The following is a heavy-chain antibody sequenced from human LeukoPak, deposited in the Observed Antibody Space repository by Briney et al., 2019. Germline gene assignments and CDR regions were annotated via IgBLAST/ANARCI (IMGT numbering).Heavy chain of an antibody. Sequence: SETLSLTCTVSGGPIRSYYWSWIRQPPGKGLEWIGYIYYSGSTNYNPSLKSRVTISVDTSKNQFSLKLSSVTAADTAVYYCARAVVVPAAEYYYYYYMDVWGKGTTVTVSS. CDR2: IYYSGST. D-gene: IGHD2-2*01. CDR1: GGPIRSYY. J-gene: IGHJ6*03. V-gene: IGHV4-59*01. CDR3: ARAVVVPAAEYYYYYYMDV.